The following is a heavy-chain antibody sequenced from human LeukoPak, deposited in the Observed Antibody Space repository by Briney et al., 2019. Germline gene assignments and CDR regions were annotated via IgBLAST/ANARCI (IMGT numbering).Heavy chain of an antibody. V-gene: IGHV4-39*01. CDR2: IHYSGST. CDR1: GGSISSSSYY. J-gene: IGHJ4*02. Sequence: SETLSLTCTVSGGSISSSSYYWGWIRQPPGKGLEWIGSIHYSGSTYYNPSLKSRVTISVDTSKNQFSLKLSSVTAADTAVYYCARGYTAMVSSLLDYWGQGTLVTVSS. D-gene: IGHD5-18*01. CDR3: ARGYTAMVSSLLDY.